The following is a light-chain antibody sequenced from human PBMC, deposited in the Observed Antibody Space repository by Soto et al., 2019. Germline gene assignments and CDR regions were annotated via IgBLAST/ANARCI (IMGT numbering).Light chain of an antibody. Sequence: DIQMTQSPSTLSASVGDRFTITFRASQSVSTWLAWYQQRPGKPPKLLIYDASSLQSGVPSKFSGGGSGTEFTLTISSLQPDDFATYYCQQYYNYWTFGQGTKVDIK. CDR2: DAS. CDR1: QSVSTW. CDR3: QQYYNYWT. J-gene: IGKJ1*01. V-gene: IGKV1-5*01.